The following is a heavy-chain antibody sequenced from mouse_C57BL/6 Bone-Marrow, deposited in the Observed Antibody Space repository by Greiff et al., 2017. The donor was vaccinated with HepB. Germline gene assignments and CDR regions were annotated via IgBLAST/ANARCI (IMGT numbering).Heavy chain of an antibody. D-gene: IGHD2-1*01. V-gene: IGHV1-81*01. J-gene: IGHJ3*01. CDR1: GYTFTSYG. CDR3: ARPLLPFAY. Sequence: VQLQQSGAELARPGASVKLSCKASGYTFTSYGISWVKQRTGQGLEWIGEIYPRSGNTYYNEKFKGKATLTADKSSSTAYMELRSLTSEDFAVYFCARPLLPFAYWGQGTLVTVSA. CDR2: IYPRSGNT.